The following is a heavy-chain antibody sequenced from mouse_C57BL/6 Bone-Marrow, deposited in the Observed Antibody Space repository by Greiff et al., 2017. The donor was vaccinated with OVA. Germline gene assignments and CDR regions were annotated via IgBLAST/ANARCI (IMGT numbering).Heavy chain of an antibody. CDR2: ISGGGGNT. V-gene: IGHV5-9*01. D-gene: IGHD1-1*01. CDR1: GFTFSSYT. CDR3: ARQKGYGSSYGYFDV. Sequence: EVMLVESGGGLVKPGGSLKLSCAASGFTFSSYTMSWVRQTPEKRLEWVATISGGGGNTYYPDSVKGRFTISRDNAKNTLYLQMSSLRSEDTALYYCARQKGYGSSYGYFDVWGTGTTVTVSS. J-gene: IGHJ1*03.